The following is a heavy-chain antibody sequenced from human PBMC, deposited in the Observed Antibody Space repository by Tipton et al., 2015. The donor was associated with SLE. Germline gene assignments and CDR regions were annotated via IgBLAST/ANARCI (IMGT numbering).Heavy chain of an antibody. J-gene: IGHJ3*02. D-gene: IGHD3-22*01. CDR2: IYYSGCT. CDR3: ARGGFGVTMIVGDAFDI. V-gene: IGHV4-59*01. Sequence: TLSLTCTVSGGSISSYYWSWIRQPPGKGLEWIGYIYYSGCTNYNPSLKSRVTISVDTSKNQFSLKLSSVTAADTAVYYCARGGFGVTMIVGDAFDIWGQGTMVTVSS. CDR1: GGSISSYY.